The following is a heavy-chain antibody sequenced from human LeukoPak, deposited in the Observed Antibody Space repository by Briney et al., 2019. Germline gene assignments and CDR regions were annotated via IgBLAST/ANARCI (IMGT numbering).Heavy chain of an antibody. CDR1: GFSFYTLD. Sequence: GGSLRLSCVASGFSFYTLDMSWVRQAPGEGLEWVSTIGGTGVVKVYADSVKGRFSISRDNTENTLYLQMNNLGVEDTAIYFCATKTSFEYWGQGTLVTVSS. D-gene: IGHD2-2*01. J-gene: IGHJ4*02. V-gene: IGHV3-23*01. CDR2: IGGTGVVK. CDR3: ATKTSFEY.